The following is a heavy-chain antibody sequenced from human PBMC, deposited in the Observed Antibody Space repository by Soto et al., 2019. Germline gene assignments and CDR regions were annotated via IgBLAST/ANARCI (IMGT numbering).Heavy chain of an antibody. CDR2: INAGNGNT. V-gene: IGHV1-3*01. Sequence: ASVKVSCKASGYTFTSYAMHWVRQAPGQRLEWMGWINAGNGNTKYSQKFQGRVTITRDTSASTAYMELSSLRSEDTAVYYCARAGEDCTNGVYYYYYYYMDVWGKGTTVTVSS. CDR1: GYTFTSYA. D-gene: IGHD2-8*01. J-gene: IGHJ6*03. CDR3: ARAGEDCTNGVYYYYYYYMDV.